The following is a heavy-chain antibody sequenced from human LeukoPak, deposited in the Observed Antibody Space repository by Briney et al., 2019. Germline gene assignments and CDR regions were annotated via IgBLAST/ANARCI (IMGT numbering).Heavy chain of an antibody. V-gene: IGHV3-48*01. CDR1: GFTFSSYS. J-gene: IGHJ4*02. CDR2: ISSSSSTI. Sequence: PGGSLRLSCAASGFTFSSYSMNWVRQAPGKGLEWVSYISSSSSTIYYADSVKGRFTISRDNAKNSLYLQMNSLRAEDTAVYYCARTLYSSGWYHHYWGQGTLVTASS. CDR3: ARTLYSSGWYHHY. D-gene: IGHD6-19*01.